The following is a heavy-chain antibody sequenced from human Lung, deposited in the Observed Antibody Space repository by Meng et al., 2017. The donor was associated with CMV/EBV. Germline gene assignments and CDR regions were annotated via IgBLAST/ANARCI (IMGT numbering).Heavy chain of an antibody. D-gene: IGHD2-8*01. V-gene: IGHV3-11*05. Sequence: QVQLVEFGGXXVKPGXSLSVSCSGSGFTFSDYYMSWIRQAPGKGLEWVSYISPTTGYTEYADSVKGRFTISRDNAKNSLFLQMNSLRSEDTAVYYCARDFSLYRTSGVQWGQGTLGTVSS. J-gene: IGHJ4*02. CDR3: ARDFSLYRTSGVQ. CDR2: ISPTTGYT. CDR1: GFTFSDYY.